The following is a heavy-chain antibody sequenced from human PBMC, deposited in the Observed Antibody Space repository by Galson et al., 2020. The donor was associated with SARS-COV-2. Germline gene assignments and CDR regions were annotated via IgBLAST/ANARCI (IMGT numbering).Heavy chain of an antibody. V-gene: IGHV4-4*08. CDR3: ARVGGRVTIFGVVIIHPGYFDY. CDR1: GGSISSYY. J-gene: IGHJ4*02. D-gene: IGHD3-3*01. CDR2: IYTSGST. Sequence: SETLSLTCTVSGGSISSYYWSWIRQTPGKGLEWIGYIYTSGSTNYNPSLKRRVTISVDTSKNQFSLKLSSVTAADTAVYYCARVGGRVTIFGVVIIHPGYFDYWGQGTLVTVSS.